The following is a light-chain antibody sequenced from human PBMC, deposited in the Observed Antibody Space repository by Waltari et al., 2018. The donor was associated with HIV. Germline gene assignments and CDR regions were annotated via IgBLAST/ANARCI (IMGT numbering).Light chain of an antibody. CDR1: QNLLASSNNKNY. Sequence: DIVMTQSPDSLAVSLGERATINCKSSQNLLASSNNKNYLAWYQQKTRKPPKLLISWASSRESGVPDRFSGSGSGTDFTLTISTLQAEDVAVYYCQQYTSVPLTFGGGTKVEIK. V-gene: IGKV4-1*01. CDR2: WAS. CDR3: QQYTSVPLT. J-gene: IGKJ4*01.